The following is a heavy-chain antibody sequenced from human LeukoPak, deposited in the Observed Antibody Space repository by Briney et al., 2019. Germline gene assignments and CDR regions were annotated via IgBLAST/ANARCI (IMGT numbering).Heavy chain of an antibody. CDR1: GGSISSGGYY. CDR3: ARYRRYYYDSSGYFDY. Sequence: SETLSLTCTVSGGSISSGGYYWSWIRQHPGTGLEWIGYIYYSGSTYYNPSLKSRVTISVDTSKNQFSLKLSSVTAADTAVYYCARYRRYYYDSSGYFDYWGQGTLVTVSS. D-gene: IGHD3-22*01. J-gene: IGHJ4*02. CDR2: IYYSGST. V-gene: IGHV4-31*03.